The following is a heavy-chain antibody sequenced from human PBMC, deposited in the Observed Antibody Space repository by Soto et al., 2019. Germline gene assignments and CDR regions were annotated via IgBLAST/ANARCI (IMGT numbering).Heavy chain of an antibody. CDR1: GFTFTTAW. CDR3: TTDSYFTRKVVRFDY. V-gene: IGHV3-15*07. CDR2: IKSKTDGGTP. J-gene: IGHJ4*01. D-gene: IGHD3-22*01. Sequence: EVQLVESGGGLVEPGGSLRLSCAASGFTFTTAWINWVRQAPGKGLEWVGRIKSKTDGGTPDFAAPVRGRFAISRDDSKSMVHLQMNSLKTEDTAVYYCTTDSYFTRKVVRFDYWGLGTLVTVAS.